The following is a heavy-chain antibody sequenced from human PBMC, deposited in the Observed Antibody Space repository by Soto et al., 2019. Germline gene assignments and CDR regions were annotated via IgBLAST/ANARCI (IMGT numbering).Heavy chain of an antibody. J-gene: IGHJ4*02. CDR2: IYYSGST. D-gene: IGHD6-6*01. CDR3: ARVTAARGGYFDY. V-gene: IGHV4-59*12. Sequence: SETLSLTCTVSGGSISSYYWSWIRQPPGKGLEWIGYIYYSGSTNYNPSLKIRVTISVVTSKNQFSLKLSSVTAADTAVYYCARVTAARGGYFDYWGQGTLVTVSS. CDR1: GGSISSYY.